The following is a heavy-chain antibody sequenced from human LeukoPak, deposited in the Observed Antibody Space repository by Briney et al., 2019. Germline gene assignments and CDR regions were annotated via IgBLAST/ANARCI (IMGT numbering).Heavy chain of an antibody. CDR3: AREEMGGTTRSGALT. CDR2: ISYDSSNK. D-gene: IGHD1-14*01. J-gene: IGHJ5*02. Sequence: GMSLRLSCAASGFTFSNYGVHWVRQAPGKGLEWVAVISYDSSNKYCADSVKGRFTVSRDNSENTLYLQMNSLRGDDTAVYYCAREEMGGTTRSGALTWGQGTLVTVSS. CDR1: GFTFSNYG. V-gene: IGHV3-30*03.